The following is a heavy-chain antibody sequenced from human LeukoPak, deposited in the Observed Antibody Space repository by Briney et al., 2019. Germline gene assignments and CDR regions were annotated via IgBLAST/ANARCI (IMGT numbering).Heavy chain of an antibody. CDR1: GVPIFSYY. CDR2: LYPGVGT. J-gene: IGHJ6*03. V-gene: IGHV4-4*07. CDR3: ARLKFYDSTGYSPGHYMDV. Sequence: SETLSLTCTVSGVPIFSYYWHWIRQTAGKGLEWIGRLYPGVGTDYNPSLKSRVTMSVDTSKKQFALKLSAVTAADTAVYYCARLKFYDSTGYSPGHYMDVWGKGTTVTVSS. D-gene: IGHD3-22*01.